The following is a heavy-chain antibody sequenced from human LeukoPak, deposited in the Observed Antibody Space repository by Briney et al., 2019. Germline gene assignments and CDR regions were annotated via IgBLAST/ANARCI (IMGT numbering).Heavy chain of an antibody. Sequence: GGSLRLSCAASGFAFNYAWVSGVREAPGEGLEWVGRIKSKPDGGTTDHAAPVKARFTISRDDSKNTRYRRMSTLQSEETAVDYCTTHNWGRGHYWSQGTLTTLSS. V-gene: IGHV3-15*01. J-gene: IGHJ4*02. CDR2: IKSKPDGGTT. D-gene: IGHD3-16*01. CDR3: TTHNWGRGHY. CDR1: GFAFNYAW.